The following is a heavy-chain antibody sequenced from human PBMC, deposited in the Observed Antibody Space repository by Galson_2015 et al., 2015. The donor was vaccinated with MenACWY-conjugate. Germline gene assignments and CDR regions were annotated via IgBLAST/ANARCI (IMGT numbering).Heavy chain of an antibody. CDR2: IKKDGSDK. CDR3: ARGHYGMDV. J-gene: IGHJ6*02. V-gene: IGHV3-7*03. CDR1: GFTFRNYS. Sequence: SLRLSCAASGFTFRNYSMTWVRQAPGKGLEWVASIKKDGSDKYYVDSVKGRFTISRDNTKNSVYLEMNSLRAEDTAVYYCARGHYGMDVWGQGTTVTASS.